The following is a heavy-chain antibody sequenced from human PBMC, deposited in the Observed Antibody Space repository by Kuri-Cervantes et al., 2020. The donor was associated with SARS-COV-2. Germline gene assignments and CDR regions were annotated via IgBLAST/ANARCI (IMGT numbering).Heavy chain of an antibody. V-gene: IGHV3-21*01. D-gene: IGHD6-19*01. CDR1: GFTFSSHS. Sequence: GESLKISCAASGFTFSSHSMNWVRQAPGKGLEWVSSISSSSSYIYYADSVKGRFTISRDNAKNSLYLQMNSLRAEDTAVYYCARDRISSGWYVGYYFDYWGQGTLVTVSS. J-gene: IGHJ4*02. CDR2: ISSSSSYI. CDR3: ARDRISSGWYVGYYFDY.